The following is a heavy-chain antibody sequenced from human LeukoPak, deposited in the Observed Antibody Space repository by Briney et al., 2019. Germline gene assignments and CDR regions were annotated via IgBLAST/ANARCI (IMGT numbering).Heavy chain of an antibody. J-gene: IGHJ4*02. CDR3: AKGSWDIVVVPAAIEFDY. D-gene: IGHD2-2*01. Sequence: GGSLRLSCAASGFTFSSYAMSWVRQAPGKGLEWVSAISGSGGITYYADSVKGRFTISRDNSKNTLYLQMNSLRAEDTAVYYCAKGSWDIVVVPAAIEFDYWGQGTLVTVSS. CDR2: ISGSGGIT. CDR1: GFTFSSYA. V-gene: IGHV3-23*01.